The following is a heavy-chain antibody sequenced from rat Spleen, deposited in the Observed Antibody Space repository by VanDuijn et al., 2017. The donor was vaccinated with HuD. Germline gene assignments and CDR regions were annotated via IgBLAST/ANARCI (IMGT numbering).Heavy chain of an antibody. CDR1: GYSITSNH. D-gene: IGHD1-1*01. CDR2: INSAGST. CDR3: ARGPTVVTSNWFAY. J-gene: IGHJ3*01. Sequence: EVQLQESGPGLVKPSQSLSLTCSVTGYSITSNHWGWIRKFPGNKLEWMGYINSAGSTNYNPSLKSRTSITRDTSKNQFFLQVNSVTTEDTATYYCARGPTVVTSNWFAYWGQGTLVTVSS. V-gene: IGHV3-3*01.